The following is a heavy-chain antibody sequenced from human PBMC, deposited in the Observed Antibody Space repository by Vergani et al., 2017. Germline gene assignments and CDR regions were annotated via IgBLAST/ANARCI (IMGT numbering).Heavy chain of an antibody. Sequence: QVQLQESGPGLVKPSGTLSLTCAVSGGSISSSNWWSWVRHPPGKGLEWIGEIYHSGSTHYNPSLNSRVTISVDKSKNQFSLKLSSVTAADTAVYYCARYYGSGEDYMDVWGKGTTVTVAS. J-gene: IGHJ6*03. CDR1: GGSISSSNW. V-gene: IGHV4-4*02. CDR2: IYHSGST. D-gene: IGHD3-10*01. CDR3: ARYYGSGEDYMDV.